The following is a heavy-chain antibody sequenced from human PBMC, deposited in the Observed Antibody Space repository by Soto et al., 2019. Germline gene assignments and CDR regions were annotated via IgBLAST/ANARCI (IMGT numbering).Heavy chain of an antibody. Sequence: EVQLLESGGGLVQPGGSLRLSCAASGFTFSSYAMRWVRQAPGKGLEWVSSISAGGGSTFYADSVKGRFTISRDDSKNTLYLQMNSLRAEDTAVYYCAKHPQYSYGYDYWGRGTLVTVSS. V-gene: IGHV3-23*01. D-gene: IGHD5-18*01. J-gene: IGHJ4*02. CDR3: AKHPQYSYGYDY. CDR1: GFTFSSYA. CDR2: ISAGGGST.